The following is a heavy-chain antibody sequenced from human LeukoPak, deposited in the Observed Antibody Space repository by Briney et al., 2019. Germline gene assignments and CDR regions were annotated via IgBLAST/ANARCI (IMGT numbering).Heavy chain of an antibody. CDR1: GGSINSDGYY. V-gene: IGHV4-31*03. CDR3: ARSGAAWKPPTYFQD. Sequence: SQTLSLTCTVSGGSINSDGYYWTWLRQWPGKGLEWIGYIYYTGTTYYNPSLKSRLTISVDTSKNQFSLKLSPVTAADTAVYYCARSGAAWKPPTYFQDWGQGTPVTVSS. CDR2: IYYTGTT. J-gene: IGHJ1*01. D-gene: IGHD1-1*01.